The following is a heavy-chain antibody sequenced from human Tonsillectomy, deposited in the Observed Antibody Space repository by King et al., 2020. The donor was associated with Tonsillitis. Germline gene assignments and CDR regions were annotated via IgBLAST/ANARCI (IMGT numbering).Heavy chain of an antibody. CDR2: INPSGGTT. CDR3: ARDRPFSSSSFYEGSRFDP. Sequence: QLVQSGAEVKKPGASVKVSCKASGYTFTSYYMHWVRQAPGQGLEWMGMINPSGGTTSYAQKFQGRVTMTRDTSTNTVYMELSSLRYEDTAVYYCARDRPFSSSSFYEGSRFDPWGQRTLVTVCS. CDR1: GYTFTSYY. J-gene: IGHJ5*02. V-gene: IGHV1-46*01. D-gene: IGHD2-2*01.